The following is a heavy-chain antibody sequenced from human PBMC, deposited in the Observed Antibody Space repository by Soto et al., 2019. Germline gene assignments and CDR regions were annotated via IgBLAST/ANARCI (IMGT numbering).Heavy chain of an antibody. CDR3: ARAWFWDFVYYFDY. CDR1: GYTFTNYA. J-gene: IGHJ4*02. V-gene: IGHV1-18*01. CDR2: ISAYNGNT. D-gene: IGHD3-10*01. Sequence: QVQLVQSGAEVKKPGASVKVSCKASGYTFTNYAISWVRQAPGQGLEWMGWISAYNGNTKYAQKLQGRITMTTDTSTSSASMELRSLRSDDTAVYYCARAWFWDFVYYFDYWGQGTLVTVSS.